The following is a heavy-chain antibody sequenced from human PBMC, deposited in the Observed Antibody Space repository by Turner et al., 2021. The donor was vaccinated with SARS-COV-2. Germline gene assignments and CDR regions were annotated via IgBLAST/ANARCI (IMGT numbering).Heavy chain of an antibody. Sequence: QVQLVESGGGVVQPGGSLRLSCAASGFTFSSYGMHWVRQAPGKGLEWVAVITYDGSNKYYADSVKGRFTISRDNSKKTVYLQMNSLRAEDTAVYYCAKGGSGSYYTHFDYWGQGTLVTVSS. J-gene: IGHJ4*02. V-gene: IGHV3-30*18. CDR3: AKGGSGSYYTHFDY. CDR2: ITYDGSNK. CDR1: GFTFSSYG. D-gene: IGHD3-10*01.